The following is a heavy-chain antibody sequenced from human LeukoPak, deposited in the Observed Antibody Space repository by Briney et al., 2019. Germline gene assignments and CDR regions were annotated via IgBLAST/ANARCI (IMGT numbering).Heavy chain of an antibody. J-gene: IGHJ4*02. CDR3: ARARPRGVMGFDY. D-gene: IGHD3-10*01. V-gene: IGHV4-30-2*01. CDR2: IYHSGGT. CDR1: GGSISSGGYS. Sequence: SQTLSLSCAVSGGSISSGGYSWSWIREPPGKGLEWIGYIYHSGGTYYNPSLKSRVTISVDRSKNQFSLKLSSVTAADTAVYYCARARPRGVMGFDYWGQGTLVTVSS.